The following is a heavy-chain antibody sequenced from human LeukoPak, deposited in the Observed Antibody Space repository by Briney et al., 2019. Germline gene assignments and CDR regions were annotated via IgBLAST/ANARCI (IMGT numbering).Heavy chain of an antibody. J-gene: IGHJ4*02. V-gene: IGHV4-34*01. CDR1: GGSFSGYY. CDR3: ATSRDGYNPGPQRRWRYFGY. D-gene: IGHD5-24*01. CDR2: INHSGST. Sequence: SETLSLTCAVYGGSFSGYYWSWIRQPPGKGLEWIGEINHSGSTNYNPSLKSRVTISVDTSKNQFSLKLSSVTAADTAVYYCATSRDGYNPGPQRRWRYFGYWGQGTLVTVSS.